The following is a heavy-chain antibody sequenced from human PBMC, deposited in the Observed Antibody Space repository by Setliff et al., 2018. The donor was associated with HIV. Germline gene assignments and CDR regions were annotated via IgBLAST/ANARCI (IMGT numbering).Heavy chain of an antibody. CDR2: ILYSGNA. D-gene: IGHD1-26*01. CDR3: ATEGREKLSLFDH. Sequence: LSLTCNVSGVSMRTHYWSWVRQPPGKRLEWVGYILYSGNANYNPSFKNRVTVSLDEAKSQFSLNLKSVTSADTAVYYCATEGREKLSLFDHWGLGILVTVSS. CDR1: GVSMRTHY. J-gene: IGHJ4*02. V-gene: IGHV4-59*11.